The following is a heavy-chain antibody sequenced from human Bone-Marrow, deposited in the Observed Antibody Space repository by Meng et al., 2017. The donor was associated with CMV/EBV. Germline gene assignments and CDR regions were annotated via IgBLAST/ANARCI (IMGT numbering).Heavy chain of an antibody. J-gene: IGHJ4*02. Sequence: SLPCAVYGGSFSGYYWSWIRQPPGKGLEWIGEINHSGSTNYNPSLKSRVTISVDTSKNQFSLKLSSVTAADTAVYYCARGWGSKSYRYWGQGTLVTVSS. CDR3: ARGWGSKSYRY. D-gene: IGHD3-16*01. V-gene: IGHV4-34*01. CDR1: GGSFSGYY. CDR2: INHSGST.